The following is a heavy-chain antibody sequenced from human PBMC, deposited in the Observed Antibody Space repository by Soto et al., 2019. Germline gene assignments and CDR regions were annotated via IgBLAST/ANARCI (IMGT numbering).Heavy chain of an antibody. D-gene: IGHD3-3*01. Sequence: PGGSLRLSCSASGFSISDYAMSWVRQAPGRGLEWVSGISGSGAGTYYADSVKGRFTISRDNSKNTLYLEMSGLRAEDAAVYYCAKGPTVFGAVISFDYYYGMYVWGQGTPVTVSS. CDR1: GFSISDYA. CDR3: AKGPTVFGAVISFDYYYGMYV. CDR2: ISGSGAGT. V-gene: IGHV3-23*01. J-gene: IGHJ6*02.